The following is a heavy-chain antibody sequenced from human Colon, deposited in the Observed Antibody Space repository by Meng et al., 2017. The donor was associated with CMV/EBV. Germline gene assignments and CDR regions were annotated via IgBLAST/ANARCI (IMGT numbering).Heavy chain of an antibody. CDR3: AKSVMAAGITRGFDY. CDR2: ISSRSDYI. V-gene: IGHV3-21*06. Sequence: GGSLRLSCATSGFTFGDFGMNWVRQAPGKGLEWVSSISSRSDYIFYADSLKGRFTTSRDNVKNSLFLQVNSLRAEDTAVYYCAKSVMAAGITRGFDYWGQGTLVTVSS. D-gene: IGHD6-13*01. CDR1: GFTFGDFG. J-gene: IGHJ4*02.